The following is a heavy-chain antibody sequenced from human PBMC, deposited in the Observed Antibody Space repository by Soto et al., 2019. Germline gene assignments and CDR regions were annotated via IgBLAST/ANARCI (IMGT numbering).Heavy chain of an antibody. V-gene: IGHV3-23*01. J-gene: IGHJ4*02. Sequence: YAISCVSQATGKGLEWVSCISGSGVSTYYADSVKGRFTISRDDSKNTLYLQMNSLRAEDTAVYYCAKETVYSRAGDGFDYRGKGTVVTLSS. CDR1: YA. CDR2: ISGSGVST. D-gene: IGHD6-13*01. CDR3: AKETVYSRAGDGFDY.